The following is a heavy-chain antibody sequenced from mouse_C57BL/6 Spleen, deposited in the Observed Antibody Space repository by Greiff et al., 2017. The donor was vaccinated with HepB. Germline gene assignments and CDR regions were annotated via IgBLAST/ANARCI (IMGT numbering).Heavy chain of an antibody. CDR3: ARGGNYYAMDY. Sequence: QVQLQQSGPELVKPGASVKISCKASGYAFSSSWMNWVKQRPGKGLEWIGRIYPGDGDTNYNGKFKGKATLTADKSSSTAYMQLSSLTSEDSAVYSCARGGNYYAMDYWGQGTSVTVSS. CDR1: GYAFSSSW. J-gene: IGHJ4*01. CDR2: IYPGDGDT. D-gene: IGHD2-1*01. V-gene: IGHV1-82*01.